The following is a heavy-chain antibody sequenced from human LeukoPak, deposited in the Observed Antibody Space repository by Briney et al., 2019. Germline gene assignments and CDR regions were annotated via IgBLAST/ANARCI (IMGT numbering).Heavy chain of an antibody. D-gene: IGHD3-10*01. J-gene: IGHJ6*02. CDR2: FDPEDGER. CDR3: ATDDRGPNRDYYYYYYGMDV. V-gene: IGHV1-24*01. CDR1: GYTLTELS. Sequence: SVKVSCKVSGYTLTELSMHWVRQAPGKGLEGMGGFDPEDGERIYAQKFQGRVTMTEDTSTEKDYMELSSLSSEDPAVYCCATDDRGPNRDYYYYYYGMDVWGQGTTVTVSS.